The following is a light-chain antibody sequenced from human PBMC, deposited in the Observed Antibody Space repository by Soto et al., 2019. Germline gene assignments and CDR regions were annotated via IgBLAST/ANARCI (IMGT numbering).Light chain of an antibody. J-gene: IGKJ1*01. CDR2: RGS. CDR1: QNIRGNE. V-gene: IGKV3-20*01. CDR3: QDYGTSAPWT. Sequence: VLTQSPGTLSLSPGERTTLSCRASQNIRGNELAWYQQKPGQPPRLLIYRGSSRAPGIPDRFSGRGSGTEFPLPISRLEPEDFAVYYCQDYGTSAPWTFGQGTRVEIK.